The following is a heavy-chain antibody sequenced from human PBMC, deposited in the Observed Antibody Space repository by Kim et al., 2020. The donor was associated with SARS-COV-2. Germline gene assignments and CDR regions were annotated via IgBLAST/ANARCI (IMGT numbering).Heavy chain of an antibody. V-gene: IGHV3-49*03. Sequence: GGSLRLSCTASGFTFGDYAMSWFRQAPGKGLEWVGFIRSKAYGGTTEYAASVKGRFTISRDDSKSIAYLQMNSLKTEDTAVYYCTRDLGGVYYDSSGSSDGYWGQGTLVTVSS. D-gene: IGHD3-22*01. CDR3: TRDLGGVYYDSSGSSDGY. CDR2: IRSKAYGGTT. J-gene: IGHJ4*02. CDR1: GFTFGDYA.